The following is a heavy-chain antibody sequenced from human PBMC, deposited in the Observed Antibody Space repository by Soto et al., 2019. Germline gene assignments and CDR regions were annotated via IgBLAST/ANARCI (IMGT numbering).Heavy chain of an antibody. J-gene: IGHJ4*02. CDR3: AKPYYYDSSGYYELDYFDY. D-gene: IGHD3-22*01. CDR2: ISGSGGST. Sequence: EVQLLESGGGLVQPGGSLRLSCAASGFTFSSYAMSWVRQAPGKGLEWVSAISGSGGSTYYADSVKGRFTISRDNSNNTLYLQMNSLRAEDTAVYYCAKPYYYDSSGYYELDYFDYWGQGTLVTVSS. CDR1: GFTFSSYA. V-gene: IGHV3-23*01.